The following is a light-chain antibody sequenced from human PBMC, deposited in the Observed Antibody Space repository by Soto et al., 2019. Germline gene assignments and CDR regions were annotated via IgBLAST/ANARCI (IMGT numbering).Light chain of an antibody. CDR3: PSYDSSLSGWV. Sequence: QSVLTQPPSVSGAPGQRVTISCTESSSNIGAGYDVHWYQQLPGTAPKLLIYGNSNRPSGVPDRFSGSKSGTSASLAITGLHAEDEADYYCPSYDSSLSGWVFGGGTKLTVL. CDR2: GNS. V-gene: IGLV1-40*01. J-gene: IGLJ3*02. CDR1: SSNIGAGYD.